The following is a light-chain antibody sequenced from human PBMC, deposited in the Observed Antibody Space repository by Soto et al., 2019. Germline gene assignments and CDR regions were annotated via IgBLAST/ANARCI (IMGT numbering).Light chain of an antibody. CDR1: SRDVGSYNL. Sequence: QSVLTQPASVSASPGQSITIPCTGTSRDVGSYNLVSWFQQHPGKVPKLLIYEGTKRPSGLSDRFSGSKSGPTASLTISGIQAEDEANYYCYSYAGENLYVFGTGTKVTVL. CDR2: EGT. V-gene: IGLV2-23*01. J-gene: IGLJ1*01. CDR3: YSYAGENLYV.